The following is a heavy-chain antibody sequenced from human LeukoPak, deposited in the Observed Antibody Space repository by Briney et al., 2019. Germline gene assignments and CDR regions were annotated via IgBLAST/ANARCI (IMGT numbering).Heavy chain of an antibody. CDR3: ARVDRDFRDFWSGSLSSFWFDP. CDR2: IYTSGST. J-gene: IGHJ5*02. D-gene: IGHD3-3*01. Sequence: SETLSLTCTVSGGSISSGSYYWSWIRQPAGKGLEWIARIYTSGSTNYNPSLKSRVTISVDTSKNQFSLKLSSVTAADTAVYYCARVDRDFRDFWSGSLSSFWFDPWGQGTLVTVSS. V-gene: IGHV4-61*02. CDR1: GGSISSGSYY.